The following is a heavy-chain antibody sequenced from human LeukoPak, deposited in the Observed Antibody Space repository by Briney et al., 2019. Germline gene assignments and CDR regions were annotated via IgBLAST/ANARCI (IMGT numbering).Heavy chain of an antibody. V-gene: IGHV4-59*01. CDR1: AGSISNKY. CDR2: IYYSGST. J-gene: IGHJ5*02. Sequence: SETLSLNSTVSAGSISNKYWSWIRQPPGKGLEWIGYIYYSGSTNYNPSLKSRVTILVDTSKNQFSLKLSSVTAADTAVYYCARGYSSSWYFNWFDPWGQGTLVTVSS. CDR3: ARGYSSSWYFNWFDP. D-gene: IGHD6-13*01.